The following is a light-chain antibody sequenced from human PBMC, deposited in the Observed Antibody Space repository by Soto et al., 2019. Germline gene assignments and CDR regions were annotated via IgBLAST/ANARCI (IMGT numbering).Light chain of an antibody. CDR1: SSDVGRYNY. CDR2: EVN. Sequence: QSVLTQPPSASGSPGQSVTISCTGTSSDVGRYNYVSWYQQHPGKAPKLMISEVNKRASGVPDRFSGSKSGSTASLTVSGLQAEDEADYYCSSYAGTPFVFVTGTKVTVL. V-gene: IGLV2-8*01. J-gene: IGLJ1*01. CDR3: SSYAGTPFV.